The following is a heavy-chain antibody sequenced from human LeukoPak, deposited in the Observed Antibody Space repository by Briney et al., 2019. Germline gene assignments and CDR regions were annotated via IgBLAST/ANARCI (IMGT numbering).Heavy chain of an antibody. CDR1: GGSISSGGYY. V-gene: IGHV4-39*07. CDR3: ARGARRYSYGN. J-gene: IGHJ4*02. Sequence: PSETLSLTCTVSGGSISSGGYYWSWIRQPPGKGLEWIGEINHSGSTNYNPSLKSRVTISVDTSKNQFSLKLSSVTAADTAVYYCARGARRYSYGNWGQGTLVTVSS. CDR2: INHSGST. D-gene: IGHD5-18*01.